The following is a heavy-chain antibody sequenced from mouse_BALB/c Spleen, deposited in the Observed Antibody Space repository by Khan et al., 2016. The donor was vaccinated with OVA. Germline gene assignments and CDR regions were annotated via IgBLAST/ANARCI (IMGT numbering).Heavy chain of an antibody. D-gene: IGHD2-12*01. CDR3: TIVDYAYGDSSALDY. Sequence: EVQLQESGPGLVKPSQSLSLTCSVTGYSITTDYYWNWIRQFPGNNLEWMGYISFDGNNNYNPSLKNRISITRDRSKNQFFLKLTSVTTEDTATYYCTIVDYAYGDSSALDYWGQGTSVTVSS. CDR2: ISFDGNN. V-gene: IGHV3-6*02. CDR1: GYSITTDYY. J-gene: IGHJ4*01.